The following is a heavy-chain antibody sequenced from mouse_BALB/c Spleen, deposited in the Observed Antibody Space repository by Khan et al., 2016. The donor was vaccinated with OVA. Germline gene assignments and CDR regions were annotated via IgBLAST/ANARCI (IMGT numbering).Heavy chain of an antibody. CDR3: VRDGAYHRNDGWVAY. J-gene: IGHJ3*01. CDR1: GYTFTSYT. Sequence: QVQLKQSGADLARPGPSVKMSCKASGYTFTSYTIHWIKKRPGQGLEWIGYINPSNGYTNYNQKFKDMATLTTDKSSTTAYLQRRSMTSDDSAVYNCVRDGAYHRNDGWVAYWGQGTLVTVSA. D-gene: IGHD2-14*01. CDR2: INPSNGYT. V-gene: IGHV1-4*01.